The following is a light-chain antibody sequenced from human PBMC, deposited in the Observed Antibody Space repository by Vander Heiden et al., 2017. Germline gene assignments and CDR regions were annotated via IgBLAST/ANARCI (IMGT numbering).Light chain of an antibody. Sequence: DIQMTQSPSTLSASVGDRVTITCRASQSISSWLAWYQQKPGKAPKLLIYKASSLESGVPSRFSGSGSGTEFTLTISSLQPDDFATYYCQQYNSYPYTFAYEVKLEI. CDR2: KAS. CDR1: QSISSW. V-gene: IGKV1-5*03. J-gene: IGKJ2*01. CDR3: QQYNSYPYT.